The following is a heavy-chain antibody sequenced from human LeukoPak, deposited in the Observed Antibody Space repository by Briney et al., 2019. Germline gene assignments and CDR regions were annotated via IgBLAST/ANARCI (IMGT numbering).Heavy chain of an antibody. V-gene: IGHV4-31*03. CDR1: GGSISSGGYY. CDR3: ARSHSLLGFAFDY. CDR2: IYYSGST. D-gene: IGHD3-10*01. Sequence: SETLSLTCTVSGGSISSGGYYWGWIRQHPGKGLEWIGYIYYSGSTYYNPSLKSRVTISVDTSKNQFSLKLSSVTAADTAVYYCARSHSLLGFAFDYWGQGTLVTVSS. J-gene: IGHJ4*02.